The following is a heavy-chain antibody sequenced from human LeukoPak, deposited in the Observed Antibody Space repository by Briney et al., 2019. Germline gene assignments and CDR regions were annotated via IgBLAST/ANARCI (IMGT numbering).Heavy chain of an antibody. Sequence: PGGSLRLSCAASGFTFSNYSMNWVRQAPGKGLERVSSISGSSSYIYYADSVKGRFTISRDNAKNSLYLQMNSLRAEDTAVYYCAELGITMIGGVWGKGTTVTISS. D-gene: IGHD3-10*02. CDR1: GFTFSNYS. V-gene: IGHV3-21*01. J-gene: IGHJ6*04. CDR3: AELGITMIGGV. CDR2: ISGSSSYI.